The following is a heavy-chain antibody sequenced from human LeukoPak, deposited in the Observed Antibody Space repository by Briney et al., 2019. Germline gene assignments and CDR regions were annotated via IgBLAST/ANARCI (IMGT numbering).Heavy chain of an antibody. J-gene: IGHJ3*02. CDR1: GGSFSGYY. Sequence: KTSETLSLTCTVYGGSFSGYYWSWIRQPPGKGLEWIGEINHSGSTNYNPSLKSRVTISVDTSKNQFSLKLSSVTAADTAVYYCARVMGRYDRGAFDIWGQGTMVTVSS. CDR2: INHSGST. D-gene: IGHD3-22*01. V-gene: IGHV4-34*01. CDR3: ARVMGRYDRGAFDI.